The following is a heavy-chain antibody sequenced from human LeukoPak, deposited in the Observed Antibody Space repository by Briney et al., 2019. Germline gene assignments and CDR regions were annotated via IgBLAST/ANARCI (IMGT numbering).Heavy chain of an antibody. CDR3: ARAGDILTGYYYGMDV. CDR1: GGSISSYY. CDR2: IYYSGST. D-gene: IGHD3-9*01. J-gene: IGHJ6*02. V-gene: IGHV4-59*08. Sequence: SETLSLTCTVSGGSISSYYWSWIRQPPGKGLEWIGHIYYSGSTNYNPSLMSRVTISVDKSKNQFSLKLRSVTAADTAVYYCARAGDILTGYYYGMDVWGQGTTVTVSS.